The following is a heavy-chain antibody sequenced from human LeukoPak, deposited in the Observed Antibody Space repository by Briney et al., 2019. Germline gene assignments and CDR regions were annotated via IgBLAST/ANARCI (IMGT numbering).Heavy chain of an antibody. J-gene: IGHJ6*02. CDR2: ISSSSSYI. CDR1: GFTFSSYS. Sequence: GGSLRLSCAASGFTFSSYSMNWVRQAPGKGLEWVSSISSSSSYIYYADSVKGRFTISRDNAKNSLYLQMNSLRAEDTAVYYCAGDSSSWSTPWNYYGMDVWGQGTTVTVSS. D-gene: IGHD6-13*01. V-gene: IGHV3-21*01. CDR3: AGDSSSWSTPWNYYGMDV.